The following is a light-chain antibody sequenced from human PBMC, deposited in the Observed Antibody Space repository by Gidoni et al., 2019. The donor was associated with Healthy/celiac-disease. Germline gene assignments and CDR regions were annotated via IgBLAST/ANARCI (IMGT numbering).Light chain of an antibody. Sequence: QAVLTQPPSVSEAPRQRVTISCSGSSSNIGNNAVNWYHQLPGKAPKLLIYYDDLLPSVVSDRFSGSKSGTSASLASSGLQSEDEAYYYCAAGDDSLNGVVFGGGTKLTVL. CDR1: SSNIGNNA. CDR2: YDD. V-gene: IGLV1-36*01. J-gene: IGLJ2*01. CDR3: AAGDDSLNGVV.